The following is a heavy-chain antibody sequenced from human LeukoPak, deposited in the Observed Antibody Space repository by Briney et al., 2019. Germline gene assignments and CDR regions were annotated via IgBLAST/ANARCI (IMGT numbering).Heavy chain of an antibody. CDR2: INHSGST. D-gene: IGHD4-17*01. Sequence: TTSETLSLTCAVYGGSFSGYYWSWIRQPPGKGLEWIGEINHSGSTNYNPSLKSRVTISVDTSKNQFSLKLSSVTAADTAVYYCARGPSTVTTNLYYLDYWGQGTLVTVSS. J-gene: IGHJ4*02. CDR3: ARGPSTVTTNLYYLDY. V-gene: IGHV4-34*01. CDR1: GGSFSGYY.